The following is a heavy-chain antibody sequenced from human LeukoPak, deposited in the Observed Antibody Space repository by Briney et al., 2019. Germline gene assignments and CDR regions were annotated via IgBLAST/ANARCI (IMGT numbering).Heavy chain of an antibody. CDR2: IYYSGST. J-gene: IGHJ6*02. CDR1: GGSISSGGYY. Sequence: PSETLSLTCTVSGGSISSGGYYWSWIRQHPGKGLEWIGYIYYSGSTYYNPSLKSRVTISVDTSKNQFSLKLSSVTAADTAVYYCGRDPSPYGMDVWGQGTTVTVSS. CDR3: GRDPSPYGMDV. V-gene: IGHV4-31*03.